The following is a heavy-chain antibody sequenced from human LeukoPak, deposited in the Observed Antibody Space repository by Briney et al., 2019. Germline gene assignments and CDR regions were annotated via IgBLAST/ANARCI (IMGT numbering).Heavy chain of an antibody. CDR3: ARDLGYGDPFDY. CDR2: IYYSGTT. Sequence: SETLSLTCTVSGGSISSSNYYWGWIRQPPGKGLEWIGYIYYSGTTIYNPSLKSRLTISLDTSKNQFSLNLSSVTAADTAVYYCARDLGYGDPFDYWGQGTLVTVSS. J-gene: IGHJ4*02. D-gene: IGHD4-17*01. V-gene: IGHV4-61*05. CDR1: GGSISSSNYY.